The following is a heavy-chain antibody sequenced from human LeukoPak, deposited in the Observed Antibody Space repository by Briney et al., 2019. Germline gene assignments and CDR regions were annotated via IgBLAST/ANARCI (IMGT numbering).Heavy chain of an antibody. D-gene: IGHD3-22*01. V-gene: IGHV1-69*05. Sequence: SVKVSCKASGGTFSSYAISWVRQAPGQGLEWMGRIIPIFGTANYAQKFQGRVTITTDESTSTAYMGLSSLRSEDTAVYYCASDLRWYYYDSSGYYFDYWGQGTLVTVSS. CDR3: ASDLRWYYYDSSGYYFDY. CDR2: IIPIFGTA. CDR1: GGTFSSYA. J-gene: IGHJ4*02.